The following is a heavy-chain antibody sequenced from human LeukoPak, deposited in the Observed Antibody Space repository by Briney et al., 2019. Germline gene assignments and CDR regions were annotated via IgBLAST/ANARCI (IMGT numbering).Heavy chain of an antibody. V-gene: IGHV1-2*06. J-gene: IGHJ4*02. CDR1: GYTFTGYY. CDR3: ARVPRWIQLWDY. D-gene: IGHD5-18*01. CDR2: INPNSGGT. Sequence: ASVKVSCKASGYTFTGYYMHWVRQAPGQGLEWMGRINPNSGGTNYAQKFQGRVTMTRDTSISTAYMELSRLRSDDTAVYYCARVPRWIQLWDYWGQGTLVTVSS.